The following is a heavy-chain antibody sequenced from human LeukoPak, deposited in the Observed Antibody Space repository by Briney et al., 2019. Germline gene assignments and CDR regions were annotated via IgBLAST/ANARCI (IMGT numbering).Heavy chain of an antibody. CDR1: GGPFSGYY. Sequence: SETLSLTCAVYGGPFSGYYWSWIRQPPGKGLEWIGEINHSGSTNYNPSLKSRVTISVDTSKNQFSLKLSSVTAADTAVYYCATRYMVRGVMGGSDWGQGTLVTVSS. CDR3: ATRYMVRGVMGGSD. CDR2: INHSGST. D-gene: IGHD3-10*01. V-gene: IGHV4-34*01. J-gene: IGHJ4*02.